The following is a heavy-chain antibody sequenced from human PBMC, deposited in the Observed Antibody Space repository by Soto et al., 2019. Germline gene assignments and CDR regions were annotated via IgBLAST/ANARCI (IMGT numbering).Heavy chain of an antibody. J-gene: IGHJ6*02. V-gene: IGHV4-61*08. CDR3: PRAHGSGHYHGMSI. CDR2: IYRSGST. Sequence: SETLSLTCTVSGDSVGSSAAMYWAWVRQPPGKELEFIGKIYRSGSTLLNSALQRRVTLSMGPSKNQSSLNLRSVTVGDTARYFCPRAHGSGHYHGMSIWGPGITVTVSS. CDR1: GDSVGSSAAMY.